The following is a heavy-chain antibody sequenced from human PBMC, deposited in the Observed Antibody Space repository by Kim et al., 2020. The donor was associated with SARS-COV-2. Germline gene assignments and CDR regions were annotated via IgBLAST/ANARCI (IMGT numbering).Heavy chain of an antibody. Sequence: YTPPLKSRATISVDTAKNQFSLRLSSVIAADTAVYYCARDHYYYYYMDVWGKGPTVTVSS. J-gene: IGHJ6*03. V-gene: IGHV4-59*01. CDR3: ARDHYYYYYMDV.